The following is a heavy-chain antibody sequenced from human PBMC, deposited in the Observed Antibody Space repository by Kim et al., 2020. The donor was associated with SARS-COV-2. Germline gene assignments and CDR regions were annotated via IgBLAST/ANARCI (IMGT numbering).Heavy chain of an antibody. D-gene: IGHD1-26*01. Sequence: DSVKGRFTISRDNSKNTLYLQMNSLRAEDTAVYYCAKDFSEGKGELGFQHWGQGTLVTVSS. CDR3: AKDFSEGKGELGFQH. J-gene: IGHJ1*01. V-gene: IGHV3-23*01.